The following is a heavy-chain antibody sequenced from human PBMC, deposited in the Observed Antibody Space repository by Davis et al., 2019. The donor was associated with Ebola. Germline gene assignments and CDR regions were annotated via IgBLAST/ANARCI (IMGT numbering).Heavy chain of an antibody. V-gene: IGHV4-34*01. CDR3: ARGPSYMGFDP. J-gene: IGHJ5*02. CDR2: INHSGST. CDR1: GGSFSGYY. D-gene: IGHD1-1*01. Sequence: GSLRLSCAVYGGSFSGYYWSWIRQPPGKGLEWIGEINHSGSTNYNPSLKSRVTISVDTSKNQFSLKLCSVNAADTAVYYCARGPSYMGFDPWGQGTLVTVSS.